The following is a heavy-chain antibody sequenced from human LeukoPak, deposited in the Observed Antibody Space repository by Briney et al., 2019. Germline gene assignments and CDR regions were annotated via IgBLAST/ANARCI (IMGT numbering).Heavy chain of an antibody. CDR2: ISGSGGST. CDR1: GFTFSSYA. D-gene: IGHD3-10*01. J-gene: IGHJ6*02. CDR3: AKGVSGPYYYGMDV. V-gene: IGHV3-23*01. Sequence: GGSLRLSCAASGFTFSSYAMSWVRQAPGKGLEWVSAISGSGGSTYYADSVKGRFTISRDNSKNTLYLQMNSLRAEDTAVYYCAKGVSGPYYYGMDVWGQGTTVTVSS.